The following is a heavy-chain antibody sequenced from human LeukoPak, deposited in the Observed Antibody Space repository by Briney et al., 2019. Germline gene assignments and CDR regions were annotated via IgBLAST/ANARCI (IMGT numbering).Heavy chain of an antibody. V-gene: IGHV4-34*01. D-gene: IGHD3-22*01. CDR1: GGSFSGYY. Sequence: SETPSLTCAVYGGSFSGYYWSWIRQPPGKGLEWIGEINHSGSTNYNPSLKSRVTISVDTSKNQFSLKLSSVTAADTAVYYCASGGGYDSHYYDSSGYYGFDYWGQGTLVTVSS. CDR3: ASGGGYDSHYYDSSGYYGFDY. J-gene: IGHJ4*02. CDR2: INHSGST.